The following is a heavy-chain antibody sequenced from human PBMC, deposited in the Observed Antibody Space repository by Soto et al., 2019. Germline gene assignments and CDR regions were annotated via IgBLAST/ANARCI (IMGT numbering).Heavy chain of an antibody. V-gene: IGHV3-23*01. D-gene: IGHD3-22*01. J-gene: IGHJ5*02. Sequence: HPGGSLRLSCAASGFTFSSYAMSWVRQAPGKGLEWVSAISGSGGSTYYADSVKGRFTISRDNSKNTLYLQMNSLRAEDTAVYYCAKVSGWSNWFDPWGQGTLVTVSS. CDR1: GFTFSSYA. CDR2: ISGSGGST. CDR3: AKVSGWSNWFDP.